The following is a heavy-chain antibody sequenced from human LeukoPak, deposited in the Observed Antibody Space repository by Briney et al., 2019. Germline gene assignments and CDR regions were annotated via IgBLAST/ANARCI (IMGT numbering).Heavy chain of an antibody. CDR1: GGSISSSSYY. V-gene: IGHV4-39*01. CDR2: IYYSGST. Sequence: SETLSLTCTVSGGSISSSSYYWGWIRQPPGKGLEWIGSIYYSGSTYYNPSLKSRVTISVDTSKNQFSLKLSSVTAADTAVYYCARQGIVVVVAAQFGYWGQGTLVTVSS. J-gene: IGHJ4*02. CDR3: ARQGIVVVVAAQFGY. D-gene: IGHD2-15*01.